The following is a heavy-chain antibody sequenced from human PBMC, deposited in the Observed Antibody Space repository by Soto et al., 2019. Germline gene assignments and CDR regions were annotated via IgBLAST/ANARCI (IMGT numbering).Heavy chain of an antibody. D-gene: IGHD4-17*01. V-gene: IGHV3-21*01. Sequence: GGSLRLSCAASGFTFSSYSMNWVRQAPGKGLEWVSSISSSSSYIYYADSVKGRFTISRDNAKNSLYLQMNSLRAEDTAVYYCAREDYGDYGGDFDYWGQGTLVTVSS. CDR3: AREDYGDYGGDFDY. J-gene: IGHJ4*02. CDR2: ISSSSSYI. CDR1: GFTFSSYS.